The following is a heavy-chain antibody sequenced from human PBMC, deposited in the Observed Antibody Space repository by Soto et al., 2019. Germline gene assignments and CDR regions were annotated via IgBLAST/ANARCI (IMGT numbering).Heavy chain of an antibody. Sequence: QITLKESGPTLVKPTQTLTLTCTFSGFSLSTSGVGVGRIRQPPGKALEWLALIYWDDDKRYSPSLKSRLTITKDTSKNNVVLTMTNTDPVDTATYYCAHRLYGSETIDYWGQGTLVPVYS. J-gene: IGHJ4*02. CDR3: AHRLYGSETIDY. CDR1: GFSLSTSGVG. V-gene: IGHV2-5*02. D-gene: IGHD3-16*01. CDR2: IYWDDDK.